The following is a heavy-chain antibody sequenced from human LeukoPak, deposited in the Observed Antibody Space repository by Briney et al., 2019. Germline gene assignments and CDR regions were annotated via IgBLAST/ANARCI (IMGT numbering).Heavy chain of an antibody. CDR3: AKVVARDWYFDL. J-gene: IGHJ2*01. V-gene: IGHV4-39*07. CDR1: GGSISSSSYY. CDR2: IYYSGST. Sequence: SETLSLTCTVSGGSISSSSYYWGWIRQPPGKGLEWIGSIYYSGSTYYNPSLKSRVTISVDTSKNQFSLKLSSVTAADTAVYYCAKVVARDWYFDLWGRGTLVTVSS. D-gene: IGHD2-15*01.